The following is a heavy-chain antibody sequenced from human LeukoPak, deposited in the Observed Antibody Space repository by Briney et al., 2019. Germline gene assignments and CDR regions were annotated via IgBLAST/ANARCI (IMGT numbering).Heavy chain of an antibody. J-gene: IGHJ4*02. CDR1: GGSISSYY. V-gene: IGHV4-59*01. Sequence: PSETLSLTCTVSGGSISSYYWSWIRQPPGKGLEWIGYIYYSGSTNYNPSLKSRVTISVDTSKNRFSLKLSSVTAADTAVYYCARDLDYGGNLFDYWGQGTLVTVSS. CDR2: IYYSGST. CDR3: ARDLDYGGNLFDY. D-gene: IGHD4-23*01.